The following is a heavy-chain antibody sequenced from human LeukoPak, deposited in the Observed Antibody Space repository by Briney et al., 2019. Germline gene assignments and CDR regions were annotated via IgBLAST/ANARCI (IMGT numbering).Heavy chain of an antibody. Sequence: GGSLRLSCAASGFTFRNHWMHWVRQTPGKGLVWVSRISSDGSSTTYADSVQGRFTISRDSSKNTLYLEMNSLSPDDTAVYYCARGVEPLAANTLAYWGQGTLVTVSS. CDR1: GFTFRNHW. CDR2: ISSDGSST. J-gene: IGHJ4*02. V-gene: IGHV3-74*03. CDR3: ARGVEPLAANTLAY. D-gene: IGHD1-14*01.